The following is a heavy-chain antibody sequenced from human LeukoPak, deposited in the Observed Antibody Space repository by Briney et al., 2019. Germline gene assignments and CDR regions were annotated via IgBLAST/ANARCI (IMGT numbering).Heavy chain of an antibody. V-gene: IGHV5-51*01. CDR3: ARQGPIQLDS. CDR1: GYSFTTYW. J-gene: IGHJ4*02. CDR2: IYPDDSDA. D-gene: IGHD5-18*01. Sequence: GESLKISCKASGYSFTTYWLAWVRQMPGKGLEWMGIIYPDDSDARYRPSFQGQVTISADKSVSTAYLQWSSLKASDTAMYYCARQGPIQLDSWGQGTLVTVSS.